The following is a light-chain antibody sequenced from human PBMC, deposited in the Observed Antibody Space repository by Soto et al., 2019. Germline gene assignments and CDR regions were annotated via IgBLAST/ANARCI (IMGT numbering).Light chain of an antibody. CDR2: TTN. CDR3: AAWDDSLNGHV. J-gene: IGLJ1*01. Sequence: QSAMTQPHSATGTPGQRVTISCSGSSSKIGTSSVHWFQQLPGTAPKLLISTTNQRPSGVPERFSGSKSGTSASLAISGLQSVDEADYYCAAWDDSLNGHVFGTGTKVTVL. CDR1: SSKIGTSS. V-gene: IGLV1-44*01.